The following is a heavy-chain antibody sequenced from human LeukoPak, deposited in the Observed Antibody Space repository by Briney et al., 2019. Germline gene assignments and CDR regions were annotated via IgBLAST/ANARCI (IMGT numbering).Heavy chain of an antibody. CDR2: IYSSGST. CDR1: GGSISSDY. CDR3: ARSFLGDWYFDL. J-gene: IGHJ2*01. V-gene: IGHV4-59*01. Sequence: SETLSLTCTVSGGSISSDYWSWIRQPPGKGLEWIGYIYSSGSTNYNPSLKSRVTISVDTSKDQFSLRLTSVTAADTAVYYCARSFLGDWYFDLWGRGTLVTVSS. D-gene: IGHD1-26*01.